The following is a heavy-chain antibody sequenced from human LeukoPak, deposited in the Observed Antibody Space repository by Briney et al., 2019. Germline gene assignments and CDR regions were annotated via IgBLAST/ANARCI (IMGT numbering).Heavy chain of an antibody. CDR3: ASNYDSSGFSHFDY. D-gene: IGHD3-22*01. J-gene: IGHJ4*02. CDR1: GFTFSRYW. V-gene: IGHV3-7*03. Sequence: GSLRLSCAASGFTFSRYWMSWVRQAPGKGLEWVANIKQDGSEKYYVDSVKGRSTISRDNAKNSLYLQMNSLRAEDTAVYYCASNYDSSGFSHFDYWGQGTLVTVSS. CDR2: IKQDGSEK.